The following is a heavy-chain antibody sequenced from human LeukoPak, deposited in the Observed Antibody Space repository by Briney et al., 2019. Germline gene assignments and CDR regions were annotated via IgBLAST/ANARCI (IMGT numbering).Heavy chain of an antibody. Sequence: SETLSLTCTVPGGSISSYYWSWIRQPPGKGLEWIGYIYYSGSTNYNPSLKSRVTISVDTSKNQFSLKLSSVTAADTAVYYCARGGSYLFSYFDYWGQGTLVTVSS. CDR1: GGSISSYY. CDR3: ARGGSYLFSYFDY. V-gene: IGHV4-59*08. CDR2: IYYSGST. J-gene: IGHJ4*02. D-gene: IGHD1-26*01.